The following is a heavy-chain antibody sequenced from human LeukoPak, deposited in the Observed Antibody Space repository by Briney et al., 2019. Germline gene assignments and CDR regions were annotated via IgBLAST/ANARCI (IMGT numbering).Heavy chain of an antibody. CDR2: ISYDGSNK. CDR3: AKGSSWRHAYFDY. Sequence: GGSLRLSCAASGFTFSSYAMHWVRQAPGKGLEWVAVISYDGSNKYYADSVKGRFTISRDNSKNTLYLRMNSLRAEDTAVYYCAKGSSWRHAYFDYWGQGTLVTVSS. D-gene: IGHD6-13*01. CDR1: GFTFSSYA. V-gene: IGHV3-30*04. J-gene: IGHJ4*02.